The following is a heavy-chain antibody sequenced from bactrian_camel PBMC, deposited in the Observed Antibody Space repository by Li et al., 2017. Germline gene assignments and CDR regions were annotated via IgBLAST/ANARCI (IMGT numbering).Heavy chain of an antibody. J-gene: IGHJ4*01. CDR1: GYSYSIKF. Sequence: VQLVESGGGSVQAGGSLRLSCSASGYSYSIKFLGWVRQAPGKEREGVATISGVQKTYYSDSVKGRFTITRDNAKLTTYLQMDNLEAEDTATYYCVSSSVRHVGGQGTQVTVS. D-gene: IGHD3*01. CDR3: VSSSVRHV. CDR2: ISGVQKT. V-gene: IGHV3S67*01.